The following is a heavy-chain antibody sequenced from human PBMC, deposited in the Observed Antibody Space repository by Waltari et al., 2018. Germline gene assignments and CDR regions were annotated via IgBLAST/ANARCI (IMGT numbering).Heavy chain of an antibody. CDR1: GLTVSSDF. J-gene: IGHJ4*02. CDR2: IYSGGST. CDR3: AREGVDTANDY. V-gene: IGHV3-53*02. Sequence: EVRLVETGGGLIQPGGSLRLSCAASGLTVSSDFMSWVRQAPGKGMECGSVIYSGGSTYYADSVKGRFTISRDNSKNTVYLQMNSLRVEDTAVYYCAREGVDTANDYWGQGTLVTVSS. D-gene: IGHD5-18*01.